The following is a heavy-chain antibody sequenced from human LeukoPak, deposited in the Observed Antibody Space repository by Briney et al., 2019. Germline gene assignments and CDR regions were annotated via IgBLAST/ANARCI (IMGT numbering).Heavy chain of an antibody. V-gene: IGHV3-7*01. CDR2: IKQDGSEK. J-gene: IGHJ4*02. CDR3: AGPDCSGGSCYSGVDY. Sequence: GRSLRLSCAASGFTFSSYWMSWVRQAPGKGLEWVANIKQDGSEKYYVDSVKGRFTISRDNAKNSLYLQMNSLRAEDTAVYYCAGPDCSGGSCYSGVDYWGQGTLVTVSS. D-gene: IGHD2-15*01. CDR1: GFTFSSYW.